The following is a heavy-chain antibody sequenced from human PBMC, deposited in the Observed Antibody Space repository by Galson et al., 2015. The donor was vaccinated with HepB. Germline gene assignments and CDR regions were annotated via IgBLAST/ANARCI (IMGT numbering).Heavy chain of an antibody. Sequence: SVKVSCKASGGTFSSYTISWVRQAPGQGLEWMGRIIPILGIANYAQKFQGRVTITADKSTSTAYMELSSLRSEDTAVYYCASSNFPYCGGDCGAFDIWGQGTMVTVSS. CDR2: IIPILGIA. CDR3: ASSNFPYCGGDCGAFDI. CDR1: GGTFSSYT. V-gene: IGHV1-69*02. J-gene: IGHJ3*02. D-gene: IGHD2-21*02.